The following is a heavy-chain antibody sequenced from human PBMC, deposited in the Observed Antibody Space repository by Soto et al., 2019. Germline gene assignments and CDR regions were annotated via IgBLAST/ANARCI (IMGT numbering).Heavy chain of an antibody. V-gene: IGHV3-66*01. CDR2: IYSGGST. CDR1: VFTVNNNY. D-gene: IGHD3-22*01. J-gene: IGHJ4*02. Sequence: EVQLVESGGGLVQPGGSLRLSCAASVFTVNNNYMSWVRQDPGKGLEWVSIIYSGGSTYYADSVKGRFSTSRDISKNMLFLQMNSLRAEDTAVYYCARGLGTTGYYYGLDFWGQGTLVTVSS. CDR3: ARGLGTTGYYYGLDF.